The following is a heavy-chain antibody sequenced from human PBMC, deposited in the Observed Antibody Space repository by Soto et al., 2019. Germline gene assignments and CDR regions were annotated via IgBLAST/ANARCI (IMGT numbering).Heavy chain of an antibody. D-gene: IGHD6-19*01. Sequence: QLQLQESGSGLVKPSQTLSLTCAVSGGSISSGGYSWSWIRQPPGKGLEYIGYIYHSGSTYYNPSLKSRVTISVDRSKNQFSLKLSSVNAADTAVYYCARVRSGWGIDYWGQGTLVTVSS. CDR3: ARVRSGWGIDY. J-gene: IGHJ4*02. V-gene: IGHV4-30-2*01. CDR2: IYHSGST. CDR1: GGSISSGGYS.